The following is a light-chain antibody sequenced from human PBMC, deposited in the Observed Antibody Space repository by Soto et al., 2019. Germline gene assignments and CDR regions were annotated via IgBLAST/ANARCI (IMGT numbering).Light chain of an antibody. CDR3: CSYAEDNIFV. CDR2: EVK. J-gene: IGLJ1*01. Sequence: QSVLTQPPSASGSPGQSVTISCTGATSDVGFYNYVSWYQQYPGKAPKLMIFEVKKRPSGVPDRFSGSKSGNTASLTISGLQADDEADYYCCSYAEDNIFVFGTGTKVTVL. V-gene: IGLV2-8*01. CDR1: TSDVGFYNY.